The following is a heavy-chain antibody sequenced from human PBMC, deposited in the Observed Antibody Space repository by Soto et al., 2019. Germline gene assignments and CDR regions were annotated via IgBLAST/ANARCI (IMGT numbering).Heavy chain of an antibody. Sequence: GSLRLSCSASGFTFSSYAMHWVRQAPGKGLEYVSAISSNGGSTYYADSVKGRFTISRDNSKNTLYLQMSSLRAEDTAVYYCVKLSDDIVVVPAAMYYFDYWGQGTLVTVSS. CDR2: ISSNGGST. D-gene: IGHD2-2*01. CDR1: GFTFSSYA. V-gene: IGHV3-64D*08. CDR3: VKLSDDIVVVPAAMYYFDY. J-gene: IGHJ4*02.